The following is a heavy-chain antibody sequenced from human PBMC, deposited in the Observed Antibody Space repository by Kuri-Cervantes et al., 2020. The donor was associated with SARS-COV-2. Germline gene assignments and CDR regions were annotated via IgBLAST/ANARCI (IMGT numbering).Heavy chain of an antibody. V-gene: IGHV1-18*01. Sequence: SVKVSCKASGYTFTSYGISWVRQAPGQGLEWMGWISAYNGNTNYAQKLQGRVTMTTDTSTSTAYMELRSLRSDDTAVYYCARDRGLVGATTFVFDYWGQGTLVTVSS. J-gene: IGHJ4*02. CDR1: GYTFTSYG. CDR2: ISAYNGNT. CDR3: ARDRGLVGATTFVFDY. D-gene: IGHD1-26*01.